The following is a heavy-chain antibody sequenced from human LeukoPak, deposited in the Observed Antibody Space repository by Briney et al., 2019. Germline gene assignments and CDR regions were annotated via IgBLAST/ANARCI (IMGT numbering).Heavy chain of an antibody. CDR2: IYYSGST. V-gene: IGHV4-59*01. CDR1: GGSISSYY. CDR3: ARVPSLEWLFAYFDY. D-gene: IGHD3-3*01. J-gene: IGHJ4*02. Sequence: PSETLSLTCTVSGGSISSYYWSWIRQPPGKGLEWIGYIYYSGSTNYNPSLKSRVTISVDTSKNQFSLKLSSVTAADTAVYYCARVPSLEWLFAYFDYWGPGTLATVSS.